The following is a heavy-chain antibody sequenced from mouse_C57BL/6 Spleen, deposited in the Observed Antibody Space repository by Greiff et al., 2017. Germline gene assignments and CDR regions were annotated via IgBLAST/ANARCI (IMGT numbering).Heavy chain of an antibody. D-gene: IGHD2-4*01. CDR3: ARYYDYDYYYAMDY. CDR1: GYTFTSYW. CDR2: IHPNSGST. J-gene: IGHJ4*01. V-gene: IGHV1-64*01. Sequence: QVQLQQPGAELVKPGASVKLSCKASGYTFTSYWMHWVKQRPGQGLEWIGMIHPNSGSTNYNEKFKSKDTLTVDKSSSTAYMQLSSLTSEDSAVYYCARYYDYDYYYAMDYWGQGTSVTVSS.